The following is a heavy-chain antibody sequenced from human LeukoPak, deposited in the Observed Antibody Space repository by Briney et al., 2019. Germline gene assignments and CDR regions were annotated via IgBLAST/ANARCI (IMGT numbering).Heavy chain of an antibody. CDR2: ISWNSGSI. D-gene: IGHD3-3*01. J-gene: IGHJ6*03. Sequence: PGRSLRLSCAASGFTFDDYAMHWVRQAPGKGLEWVSGISWNSGSIGYADSVKGRFTISRDNAKNSLYLQMNSLRAEDTALYYCAKDKNGYYDLYYYMDVWGKGTTVTLSS. CDR3: AKDKNGYYDLYYYMDV. CDR1: GFTFDDYA. V-gene: IGHV3-9*01.